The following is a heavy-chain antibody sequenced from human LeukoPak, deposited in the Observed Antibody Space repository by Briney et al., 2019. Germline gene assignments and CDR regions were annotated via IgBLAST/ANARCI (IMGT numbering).Heavy chain of an antibody. J-gene: IGHJ4*02. CDR2: INHSGST. CDR1: GGSFSGYY. CDR3: ARRLAARPRIDY. V-gene: IGHV4-34*01. Sequence: KPSETLSLICAVYGGSFSGYYWSWIRQPPGKALEWVGEINHSGSTNYNPSLKSRVTISVDTSKNQFSLKLSSVTAADTAVYYCARRLAARPRIDYWGQGTLVTVSS. D-gene: IGHD6-6*01.